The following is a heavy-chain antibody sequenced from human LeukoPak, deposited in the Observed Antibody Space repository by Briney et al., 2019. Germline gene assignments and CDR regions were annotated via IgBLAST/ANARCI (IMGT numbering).Heavy chain of an antibody. J-gene: IGHJ5*02. Sequence: SVKVSCKASGGTFSSYAISWVRQAPGQGLEWMGGIIPIFGTANYAQKFQGRVTITADESTSTAYMELSSLRSEDTAVYYCARGERRDGFNFDNWFDPWGQGTLVTVSS. CDR3: ARGERRDGFNFDNWFDP. D-gene: IGHD5-24*01. CDR1: GGTFSSYA. CDR2: IIPIFGTA. V-gene: IGHV1-69*13.